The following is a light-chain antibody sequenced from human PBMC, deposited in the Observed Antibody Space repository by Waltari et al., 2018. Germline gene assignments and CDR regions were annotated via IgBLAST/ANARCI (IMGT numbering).Light chain of an antibody. CDR1: QRLSKRY. Sequence: EVVLTQSPGTLSLSPGERATLSCRASQRLSKRYAAWYQQKPGQAPPLLIYGASNRAAGIPDRISGSGSETDFTLTISRLEAEDFVVYYCQQYGSSVMYTFGQGTKLEIK. V-gene: IGKV3-20*01. CDR2: GAS. J-gene: IGKJ2*01. CDR3: QQYGSSVMYT.